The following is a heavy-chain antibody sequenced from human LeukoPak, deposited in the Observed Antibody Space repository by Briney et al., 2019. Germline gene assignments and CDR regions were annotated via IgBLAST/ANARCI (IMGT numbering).Heavy chain of an antibody. J-gene: IGHJ6*02. D-gene: IGHD4-17*01. Sequence: GGSLRLSCAASGFTFSSYGMHWVRQAPGKGLEWVAVIWYDGSNKYYVDSVKGRFTISRDNSKNTLYLQMNSLRAEDTAVYYCARVKEGYGDYVDYYYYGMDVWGQGTTVTVSS. CDR2: IWYDGSNK. CDR1: GFTFSSYG. V-gene: IGHV3-33*01. CDR3: ARVKEGYGDYVDYYYYGMDV.